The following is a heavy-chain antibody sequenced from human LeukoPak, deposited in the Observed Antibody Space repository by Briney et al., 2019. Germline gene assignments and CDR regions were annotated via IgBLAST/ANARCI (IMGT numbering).Heavy chain of an antibody. CDR3: ARDLRGAVAGAGSFDY. CDR2: ISSSSSTI. J-gene: IGHJ4*02. D-gene: IGHD1-26*01. V-gene: IGHV3-48*02. Sequence: GGSLRLSCAASGFTFSSYSMNWVRQAPGKGLEWVSYISSSSSTIYYADSVKGRFTISRDNAKNSLYLQMNSLRDEDTAVYYCARDLRGAVAGAGSFDYWSQGTLVTVSS. CDR1: GFTFSSYS.